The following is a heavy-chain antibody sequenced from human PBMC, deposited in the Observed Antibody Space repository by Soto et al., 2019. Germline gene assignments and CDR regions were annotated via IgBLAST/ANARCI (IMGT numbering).Heavy chain of an antibody. CDR3: VGSYSSTESLDP. CDR2: IYYSGNT. CDR1: GGSNSSGNYY. Sequence: QVQLQESGPGLVRPSQTLSLTCTVSGGSNSSGNYYWSWIRQPPGKGLEWIGNIYYSGNTYYNPSLERRVIISIDTSKNQFSLKLRSVTAADTAVYYCVGSYSSTESLDPWGQGVLVTVSS. J-gene: IGHJ5*02. D-gene: IGHD3-10*01. V-gene: IGHV4-30-4*01.